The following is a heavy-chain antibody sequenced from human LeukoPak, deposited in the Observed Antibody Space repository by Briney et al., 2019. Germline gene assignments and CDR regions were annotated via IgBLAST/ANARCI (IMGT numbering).Heavy chain of an antibody. D-gene: IGHD3-3*01. CDR3: ARDVDITIFGVVTWWFDP. V-gene: IGHV4-39*07. J-gene: IGHJ5*02. CDR1: GGSISSSSYY. Sequence: SETLSLTCTVSGGSISSSSYYWGWIRQPPGKGLEWIGSIYYSGSTYYNPSLKSRVTISVDTSKNQFSLKLSSVTAADTAVYYCARDVDITIFGVVTWWFDPWGQGTLVTVSS. CDR2: IYYSGST.